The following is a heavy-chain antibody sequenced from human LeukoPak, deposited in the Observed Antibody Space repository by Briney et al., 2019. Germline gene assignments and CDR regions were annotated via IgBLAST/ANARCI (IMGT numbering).Heavy chain of an antibody. D-gene: IGHD4-23*01. CDR1: GFTFSKYT. J-gene: IGHJ3*02. CDR2: VYSSGST. CDR3: ARSGTRSGGAFDI. V-gene: IGHV4-59*08. Sequence: NPGGSLRVSCSASGFTFSKYTMYWVRQAPGKGLEWIAYVYSSGSTNYNPSLYSRVTISLDTSKNQFSLKVSSVTAADTAVYFCARSGTRSGGAFDIWGQGTMVTVSS.